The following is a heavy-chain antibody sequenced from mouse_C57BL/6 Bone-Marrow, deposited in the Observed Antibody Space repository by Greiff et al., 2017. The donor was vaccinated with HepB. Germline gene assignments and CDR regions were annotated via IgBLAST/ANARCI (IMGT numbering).Heavy chain of an antibody. CDR3: ARVVYYGSSPFAMDY. V-gene: IGHV1-18*01. CDR1: GYTFTDYN. J-gene: IGHJ4*01. CDR2: INPNNGGT. Sequence: VQLQQSGPELVKPGASVKIPCKASGYTFTDYNMDWVKQSHGKSLEWIGDINPNNGGTIYNQKFKGKATLTVDKSSSTAYMELRSLTSEDTAVYYCARVVYYGSSPFAMDYWGQGTSVTVSS. D-gene: IGHD1-1*01.